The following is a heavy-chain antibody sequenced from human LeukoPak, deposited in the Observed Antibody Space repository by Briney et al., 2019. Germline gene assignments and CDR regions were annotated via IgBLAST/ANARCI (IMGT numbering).Heavy chain of an antibody. J-gene: IGHJ4*02. CDR3: ARAPGYCSSTSCSFLDY. D-gene: IGHD2-2*01. V-gene: IGHV4-4*02. CDR2: IYHSGST. CDR1: GGSISSSNW. Sequence: SETLSLTCAVSGGSISSSNWWSWVRQPPGKGLEWIGEIYHSGSTNYNPSLKSRVTISVDKSKNQFSLKLSSVTAADTAVYYCARAPGYCSSTSCSFLDYWGQGTLVTVSS.